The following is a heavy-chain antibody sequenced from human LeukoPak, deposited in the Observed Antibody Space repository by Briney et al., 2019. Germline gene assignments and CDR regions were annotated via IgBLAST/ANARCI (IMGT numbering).Heavy chain of an antibody. J-gene: IGHJ4*02. CDR3: AKDQAVADYYFDY. V-gene: IGHV3-33*06. CDR2: IWYDGSNK. Sequence: GRSLRLSCAASGFTFSSYGMHWVRQAPGKGLEWVAVIWYDGSNKYYADSVKGRFTISRDNSKNTLYLQMNSLRAEDTAVYYRAKDQAVADYYFDYWGQGTLVTVSS. D-gene: IGHD6-19*01. CDR1: GFTFSSYG.